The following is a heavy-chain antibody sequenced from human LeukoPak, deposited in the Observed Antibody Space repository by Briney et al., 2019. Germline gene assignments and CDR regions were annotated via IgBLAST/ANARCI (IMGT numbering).Heavy chain of an antibody. D-gene: IGHD6-6*01. J-gene: IGHJ4*02. Sequence: SETLSLTCTVSGYSISSGYYWGWIRQPPGKGLEWIGSIYYSGSTYYNPSLKSRVTISVDTSKNQFSLKLSSVTAADTAVYYCARRYSSSTFDYWGQGTLVTVSS. CDR3: ARRYSSSTFDY. CDR2: IYYSGST. V-gene: IGHV4-38-2*02. CDR1: GYSISSGYY.